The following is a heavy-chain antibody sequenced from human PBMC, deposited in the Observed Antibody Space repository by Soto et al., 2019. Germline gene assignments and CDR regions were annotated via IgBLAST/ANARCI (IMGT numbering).Heavy chain of an antibody. D-gene: IGHD6-19*01. CDR1: GHALSSYG. Sequence: ASVKVSCKASGHALSSYGISWVRQAPGQGLEWMGWIYVDNGNTNYAQELQGRVTMTTDTSTTTAYMELRSLRSDDTAVYYCARVRTSQCLVYYHGIDVWGQGTTVTVSS. J-gene: IGHJ6*02. CDR2: IYVDNGNT. V-gene: IGHV1-18*04. CDR3: ARVRTSQCLVYYHGIDV.